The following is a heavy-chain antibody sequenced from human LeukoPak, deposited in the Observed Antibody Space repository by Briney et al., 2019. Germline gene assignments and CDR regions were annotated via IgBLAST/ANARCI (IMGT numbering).Heavy chain of an antibody. CDR1: GFTFSNYD. CDR2: ISSSTSTI. CDR3: AKNRAPGYSSADY. V-gene: IGHV3-48*04. Sequence: GGSLRLSCAASGFTFSNYDMNWVRQAPGKGLEWVSYISSSTSTIYYADSVKGRFTISRDNAKNSLYLQMNSLRAEDTAVYYCAKNRAPGYSSADYWGQGTLVTVSS. J-gene: IGHJ4*02. D-gene: IGHD5-18*01.